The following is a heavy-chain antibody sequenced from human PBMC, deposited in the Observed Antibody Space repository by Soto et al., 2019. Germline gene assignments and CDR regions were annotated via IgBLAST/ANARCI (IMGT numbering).Heavy chain of an antibody. J-gene: IGHJ4*02. Sequence: QVQLVQSGAEVKKPGASVKVSCKASGYTFTNYGISWVRQAPGQGLEWMGWISAYNGNTNYAQKLQGRDTMTTDTSTSTADMELRSLRSDDTAVYYCARAWFGESVYYLDYWGQGPWSPSPQ. V-gene: IGHV1-18*01. CDR2: ISAYNGNT. D-gene: IGHD3-10*01. CDR3: ARAWFGESVYYLDY. CDR1: GYTFTNYG.